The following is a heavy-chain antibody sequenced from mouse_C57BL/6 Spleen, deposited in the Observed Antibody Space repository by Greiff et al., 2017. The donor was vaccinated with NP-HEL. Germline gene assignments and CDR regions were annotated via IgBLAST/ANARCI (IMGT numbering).Heavy chain of an antibody. D-gene: IGHD1-1*01. V-gene: IGHV1-80*01. J-gene: IGHJ1*03. CDR3: ERYPSYYGGSWGYFDV. CDR2: IYPGDGDT. CDR1: GYAFSSYW. Sequence: VQLQQSGAELVKPGASVKISCKASGYAFSSYWMNWVKQRPGKGLEWIGQIYPGDGDTNYNGKFKGKATLTADKSSLTAYMQLSSLTSEDSAVYFCERYPSYYGGSWGYFDVWGTGTTVTVSS.